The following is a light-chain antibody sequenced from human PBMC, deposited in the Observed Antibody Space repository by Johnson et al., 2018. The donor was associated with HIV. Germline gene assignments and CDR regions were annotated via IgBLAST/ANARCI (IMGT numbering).Light chain of an antibody. J-gene: IGLJ1*01. CDR2: ENN. CDR3: GTWDTSLSAGGV. V-gene: IGLV1-51*02. CDR1: SSNIGNNY. Sequence: QSVLTQPPSVSAAPGQKVTISCSGSSSNIGNNYVSWYQQLPGTAPKLLIYENNKRPSGIPDRFPGSQSGTSATLGITGLPTGDEADYYCGTWDTSLSAGGVFGTGTKVTVL.